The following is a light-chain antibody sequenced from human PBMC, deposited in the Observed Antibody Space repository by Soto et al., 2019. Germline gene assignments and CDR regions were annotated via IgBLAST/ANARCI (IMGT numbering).Light chain of an antibody. CDR2: KAS. CDR1: QRVSSW. Sequence: DIQMTQSPSTMSVSVGDRVTITCRASQRVSSWLAWYQQKPGKAPKLLIYKASSLESGVPSRFSGSGSGTEFTLTITSLQPDDFATYYCQQYNSYRTFGQGTKVEIK. CDR3: QQYNSYRT. V-gene: IGKV1-5*03. J-gene: IGKJ1*01.